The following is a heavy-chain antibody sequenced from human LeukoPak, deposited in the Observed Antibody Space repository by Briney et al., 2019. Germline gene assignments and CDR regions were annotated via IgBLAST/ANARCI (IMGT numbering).Heavy chain of an antibody. J-gene: IGHJ4*02. Sequence: QPGGSLRLSCAASGFTFSNYWMHWVRQAPGKGPVWVSRIKSDGSSTRFADFVQGRFTISRDNGKNTVYLQMNSLRAEDTAVYYCARGRHQDVGGSYFDYWGQGTLVTVSS. CDR1: GFTFSNYW. CDR3: ARGRHQDVGGSYFDY. CDR2: IKSDGSST. V-gene: IGHV3-74*01. D-gene: IGHD1-26*01.